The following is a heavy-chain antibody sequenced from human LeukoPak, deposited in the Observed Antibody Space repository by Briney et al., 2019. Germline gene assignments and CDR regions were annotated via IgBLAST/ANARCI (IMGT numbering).Heavy chain of an antibody. Sequence: ASVTVSCKASGYTFTSYGISWVRQAPGQGLECMGWISAYNGNTNYAQKLQGRVTMTTDTSTSTAYMELRSLRSEDTAMYYCAREGDSSGYYPAYYLDYWGQGTLVTVSS. CDR1: GYTFTSYG. D-gene: IGHD3-22*01. CDR2: ISAYNGNT. J-gene: IGHJ4*02. V-gene: IGHV1-18*01. CDR3: AREGDSSGYYPAYYLDY.